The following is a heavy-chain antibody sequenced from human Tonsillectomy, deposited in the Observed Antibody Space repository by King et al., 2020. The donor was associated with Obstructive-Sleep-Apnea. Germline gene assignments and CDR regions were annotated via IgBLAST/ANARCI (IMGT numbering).Heavy chain of an antibody. D-gene: IGHD4-17*01. V-gene: IGHV3-15*01. CDR3: TTSTTVTTKYGMDV. CDR2: IKSKTDGGTT. Sequence: VQLVESGGGLVKPGGSLRLSCAASGFTFSNAWMSWVRQAPGKGLEWVGRIKSKTDGGTTDYAAPVKGRLTISRDDSKNTLYLQMNSLKTEDTAVYYCTTSTTVTTKYGMDVWGQGTTVTVSS. J-gene: IGHJ6*02. CDR1: GFTFSNAW.